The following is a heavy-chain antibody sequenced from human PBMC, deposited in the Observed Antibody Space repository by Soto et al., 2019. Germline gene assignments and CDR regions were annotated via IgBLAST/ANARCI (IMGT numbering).Heavy chain of an antibody. J-gene: IGHJ6*02. V-gene: IGHV1-18*01. CDR1: GYSFTTYG. CDR2: ISAYNGNT. Sequence: QVQLVQSGGEVKKPGASVKVSCKTSGYSFTTYGISWVRQAPGQGLEWMGWISAYNGNTNYAQKLQDRVTMTTDTSTSTAYMERRSLRSDDTAVYYCAREGPAPSSCAGMDGWGQGRTVTVSS. CDR3: AREGPAPSSCAGMDG.